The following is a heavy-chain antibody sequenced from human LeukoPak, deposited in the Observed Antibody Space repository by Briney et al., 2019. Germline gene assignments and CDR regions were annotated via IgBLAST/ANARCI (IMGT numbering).Heavy chain of an antibody. CDR2: KKQDGSEK. J-gene: IGHJ6*02. D-gene: IGHD3-10*01. Sequence: SGGSLRLSCAASGFTFSSYLMSWLRQAPGKGREWVANKKQDGSEKYSVGSVKGRFTISRDNAKNSLYLQMNSLRAEDTAVYYCARDFNILLWFGESTYGMDVWGQGTTVTVSS. CDR3: ARDFNILLWFGESTYGMDV. CDR1: GFTFSSYL. V-gene: IGHV3-7*01.